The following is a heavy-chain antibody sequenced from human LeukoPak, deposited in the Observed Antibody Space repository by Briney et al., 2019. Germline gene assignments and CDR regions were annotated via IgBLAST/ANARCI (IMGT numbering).Heavy chain of an antibody. CDR1: GGSISRSNYY. Sequence: PSETLSLTCTVSGGSISRSNYYWGWIRQPPGKGLEWIGSIYYSGSAYYNPSLKSRVTISVDTSKKQFSLKLSSVTAADTALYYCARDTGTYYYGSGSQHAFDMWGQGTMVTVSS. J-gene: IGHJ3*02. CDR2: IYYSGSA. D-gene: IGHD3-10*01. CDR3: ARDTGTYYYGSGSQHAFDM. V-gene: IGHV4-39*01.